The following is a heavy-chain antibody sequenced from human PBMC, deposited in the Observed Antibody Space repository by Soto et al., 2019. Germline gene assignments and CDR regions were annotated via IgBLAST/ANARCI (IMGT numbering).Heavy chain of an antibody. Sequence: GGSLRLSCAAYGFTFSDAWMNWVREAPGKGLEWVGRIKSKNDGRTTDYAAPVKGTFTISRADSKNTVYLQLNSLRTEDTALYYCAADLPGHGGGYEFDYWGQGTPVTVSS. CDR3: AADLPGHGGGYEFDY. V-gene: IGHV3-15*07. CDR1: GFTFSDAW. D-gene: IGHD2-15*01. CDR2: IKSKNDGRTT. J-gene: IGHJ4*01.